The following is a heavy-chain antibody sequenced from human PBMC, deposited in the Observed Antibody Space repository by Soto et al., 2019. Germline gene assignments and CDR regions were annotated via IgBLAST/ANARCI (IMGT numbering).Heavy chain of an antibody. CDR2: GTPSGST. D-gene: IGHD5-18*01. CDR1: GFTFTTYA. Sequence: GGSLRLSCAASGFTFTTYAMSWVRQAPGKGLQWVSTGTPSGSTFYADSVEGRFTLSRDNSKNTLFLQMNSLRADDTAVYYCTNTGDGYTYGSHAFDIWGQGTMVTVSS. V-gene: IGHV3-23*01. J-gene: IGHJ3*02. CDR3: TNTGDGYTYGSHAFDI.